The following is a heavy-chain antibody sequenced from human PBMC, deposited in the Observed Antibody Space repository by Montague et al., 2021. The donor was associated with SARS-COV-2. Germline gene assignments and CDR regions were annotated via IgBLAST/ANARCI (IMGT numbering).Heavy chain of an antibody. D-gene: IGHD3-10*02. CDR3: VREKAGGLRNVLDI. CDR2: IYRSGTT. CDR1: GFSIGSGDY. V-gene: IGHV4-38-2*02. J-gene: IGHJ3*02. Sequence: SETLSLTCTVSGFSIGSGDYWGWIRQPPGKGLEWIGSIYRSGTTYYNPSLQSRLTMSIDTSTNQFSLRLTSVTAADTAVFFCVREKAGGLRNVLDIWGQGTTVTVSS.